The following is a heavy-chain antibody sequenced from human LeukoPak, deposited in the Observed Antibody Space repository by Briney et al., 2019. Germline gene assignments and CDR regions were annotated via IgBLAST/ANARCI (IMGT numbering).Heavy chain of an antibody. D-gene: IGHD6-6*01. CDR2: INHSGST. CDR1: GGSFSGYY. V-gene: IGHV4-34*01. J-gene: IGHJ4*02. Sequence: SETLSLTCAVYGGSFSGYYWSRIRQPPGKGLEWIGEINHSGSTNYNPSLKSRVTISVDTSKNQFSLKLSSVTAADATVYYCARVHRIAARSRYYFDYWGQGTLVTVSS. CDR3: ARVHRIAARSRYYFDY.